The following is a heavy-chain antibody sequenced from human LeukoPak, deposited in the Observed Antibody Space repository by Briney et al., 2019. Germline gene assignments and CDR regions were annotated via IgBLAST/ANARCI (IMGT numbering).Heavy chain of an antibody. CDR2: INTDGSRT. J-gene: IGHJ5*02. V-gene: IGHV3-74*01. CDR3: ARVRHDSDDWVDP. Sequence: GGSLRLSCVTSEFNFNDYWMHWVRQAPGKGLVWVSRINTDGSRTDYADSVTGRFTISRDNAKNTLFLQMNSLRGEDTAIYYRARVRHDSDDWVDPWGQGTLVIVSS. CDR1: EFNFNDYW. D-gene: IGHD3-16*01.